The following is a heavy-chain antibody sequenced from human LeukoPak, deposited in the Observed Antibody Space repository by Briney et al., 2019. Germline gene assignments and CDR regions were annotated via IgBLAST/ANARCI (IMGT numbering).Heavy chain of an antibody. J-gene: IGHJ4*02. CDR2: ISGSGGST. CDR1: GFTFSSYA. D-gene: IGHD2-21*02. CDR3: AKARLVVVTAIFDY. V-gene: IGHV3-23*01. Sequence: PGGSLRLSCAAPGFTFSSYAMSWVRQAPGKGLEWVSAISGSGGSTYYADSVKGRFTISRDNSKNTLYLQMNSLRAEDTAVYYCAKARLVVVTAIFDYRGKGTLVTVSS.